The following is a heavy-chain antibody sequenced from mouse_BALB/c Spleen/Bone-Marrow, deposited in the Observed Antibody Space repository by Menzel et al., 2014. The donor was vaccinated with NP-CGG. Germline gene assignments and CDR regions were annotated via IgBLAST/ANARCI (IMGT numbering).Heavy chain of an antibody. V-gene: IGHV5-12-1*01. Sequence: EVPVVESGGGLVKPGGSLKLSCAASGFAFSSYDMSLVRQTPEKRLEWVAYISSGGGSTYYADAVKGRFTISRDNAKNTLYLQMSSLKSEDTAMYYCARQILRGFGYWGQGTPVTGSA. D-gene: IGHD1-1*01. J-gene: IGHJ3*02. CDR3: ARQILRGFGY. CDR2: ISSGGGST. CDR1: GFAFSSYD.